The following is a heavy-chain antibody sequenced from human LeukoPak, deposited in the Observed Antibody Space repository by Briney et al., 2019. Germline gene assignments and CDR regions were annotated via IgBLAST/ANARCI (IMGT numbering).Heavy chain of an antibody. Sequence: GGSLRLSCAASGFTFSSYSMNWVRQAPGKGLEWVSSISSDSNYIFYADSVQGRFTISRDNAENSLFLQMNSLRAEDTAVYCCASRYCTSTNCYAFDIWGQGTMVTVSS. CDR1: GFTFSSYS. J-gene: IGHJ3*02. V-gene: IGHV3-21*01. D-gene: IGHD2-2*01. CDR3: ASRYCTSTNCYAFDI. CDR2: ISSDSNYI.